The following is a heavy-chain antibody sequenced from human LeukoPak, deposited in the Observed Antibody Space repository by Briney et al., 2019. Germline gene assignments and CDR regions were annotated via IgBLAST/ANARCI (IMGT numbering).Heavy chain of an antibody. D-gene: IGHD2-2*01. V-gene: IGHV4-30-4*01. CDR1: GGSISSGDYY. CDR2: IYYSGST. J-gene: IGHJ4*02. Sequence: SETLSLTCTVSGGSISSGDYYWSWIRQPPGKGLEWIGYIYYSGSTYYNPSLKSRVTISVDTSKNQFSLKLSSVTAADTAVYYCARENYQLRPDAAFDYWGQGTLVTVSS. CDR3: ARENYQLRPDAAFDY.